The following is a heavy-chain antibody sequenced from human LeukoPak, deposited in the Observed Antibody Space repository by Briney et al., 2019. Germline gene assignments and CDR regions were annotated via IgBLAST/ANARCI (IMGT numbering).Heavy chain of an antibody. J-gene: IGHJ3*02. CDR1: GFTLCDYY. D-gene: IGHD2-2*01. CDR2: ISSSSSYT. V-gene: IGHV3-11*06. CDR3: ARGRGYCSSTSCYERAFDI. Sequence: GGSLRLSCAASGFTLCDYYMSWLRQAPGKGLEWVSYISSSSSYTNYADSVKVRFTISRDNAKNSLYLQMNSLRAEDTAVYYCARGRGYCSSTSCYERAFDIWGQGTMVTASS.